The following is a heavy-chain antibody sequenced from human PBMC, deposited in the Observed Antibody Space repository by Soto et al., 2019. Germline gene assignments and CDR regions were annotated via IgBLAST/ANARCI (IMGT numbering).Heavy chain of an antibody. CDR3: ARSSGSWPHNWFDP. Sequence: SVRLSLTCSVYRESFRDYSAGWVRQRPGKGLEWVGEIHPSVSTNYNPSLKSRVIISVDTSKNQFSLKLNSVTAADTAVYYCARSSGSWPHNWFDPWGQGTQVTVS. D-gene: IGHD1-26*01. CDR1: RESFRDYS. V-gene: IGHV4-34*01. J-gene: IGHJ5*02. CDR2: IHPSVST.